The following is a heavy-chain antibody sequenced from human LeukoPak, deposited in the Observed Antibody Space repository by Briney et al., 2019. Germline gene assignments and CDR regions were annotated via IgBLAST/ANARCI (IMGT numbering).Heavy chain of an antibody. V-gene: IGHV4-39*07. CDR3: ARVQRWLQS. CDR2: IYYSGST. D-gene: IGHD5-24*01. Sequence: PSETLSLTCSVSGGSISSRSYYWGWIRQPPGKGLEWIGSIYYSGSTYYNPSLKSRITISVDTSKNQFSLKLSSVTAADTAVYYCARVQRWLQSWGQGTLVTVSS. CDR1: GGSISSRSYY. J-gene: IGHJ4*02.